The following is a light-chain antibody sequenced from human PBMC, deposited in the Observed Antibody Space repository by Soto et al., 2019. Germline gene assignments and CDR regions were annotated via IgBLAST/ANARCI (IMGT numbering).Light chain of an antibody. CDR3: QTWGTGIHVV. J-gene: IGLJ2*01. CDR1: SGHSTYA. V-gene: IGLV4-69*01. CDR2: LNSDGSH. Sequence: QSVLTQSPSASASLGASVKLTCTLSSGHSTYAIAWHQQQPEKGPRYLMKLNSDGSHSKGDGIPDRFSGSSSGAERYLSIFGLQSEDEAEYYCQTWGTGIHVVFGGGTKVTVL.